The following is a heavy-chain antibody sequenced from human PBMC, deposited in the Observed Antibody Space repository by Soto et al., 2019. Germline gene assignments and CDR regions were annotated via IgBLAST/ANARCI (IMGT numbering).Heavy chain of an antibody. D-gene: IGHD4-4*01. CDR3: TRDFPSDYKKSYYYYYYMDV. V-gene: IGHV3-49*03. CDR1: GFTFGDYA. Sequence: GESLKISCTASGFTFGDYAMSWFRQAPGKGLEWVGFIRSKAYGGTTEYAASVKGRFTISRDDSKSIAYLQMNSLKTEDTAVYYCTRDFPSDYKKSYYYYYYMDVWGKGTTVTVSS. J-gene: IGHJ6*03. CDR2: IRSKAYGGTT.